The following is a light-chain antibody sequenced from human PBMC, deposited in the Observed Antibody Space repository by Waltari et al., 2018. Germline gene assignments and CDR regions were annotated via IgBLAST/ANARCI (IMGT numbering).Light chain of an antibody. V-gene: IGKV3-15*01. CDR1: QGISNN. CDR2: GAS. J-gene: IGKJ2*03. Sequence: EIELTQSPATLSASPGERVTTSCRASQGISNNLVWYQHKPGQSPRLLIYGASARATGVPERFSGSGYRTEFTLTISSLQSEDFAVYYCQHYNNRPPYSFGQGTKLDIK. CDR3: QHYNNRPPYS.